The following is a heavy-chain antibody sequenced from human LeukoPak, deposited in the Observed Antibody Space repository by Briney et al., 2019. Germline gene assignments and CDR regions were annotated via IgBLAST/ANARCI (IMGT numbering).Heavy chain of an antibody. V-gene: IGHV3-74*01. CDR2: ISKEGDNA. CDR3: ASDVSSSWGYYYYYYMDV. D-gene: IGHD6-13*01. CDR1: GFTFSDYW. Sequence: SGGSLRLSCAASGFTFSDYWMHWVRQVPGKGLVWLSRISKEGDNAVYADSAKGRFTMSRDNAKKTVYLQLTTLRPEDTAVYYCASDVSSSWGYYYYYYMDVWGRGTTVTVSS. J-gene: IGHJ6*03.